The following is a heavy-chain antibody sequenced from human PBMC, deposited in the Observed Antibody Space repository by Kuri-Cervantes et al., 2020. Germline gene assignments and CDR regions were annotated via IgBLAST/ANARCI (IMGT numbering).Heavy chain of an antibody. V-gene: IGHV3-48*02. D-gene: IGHD2-8*02. CDR1: GFTFSSYI. CDR2: ISSSSSTK. J-gene: IGHJ2*01. Sequence: GGSLRLSCAASGFTFSSYIMNWVRQAPGKGPEWVSYISSSSSTKYYVDSVKGRITISRDNAKNSLSLQMNGLRDEDTAVYYCARDFSSWSWYFDLWGRGTLVTVSS. CDR3: ARDFSSWSWYFDL.